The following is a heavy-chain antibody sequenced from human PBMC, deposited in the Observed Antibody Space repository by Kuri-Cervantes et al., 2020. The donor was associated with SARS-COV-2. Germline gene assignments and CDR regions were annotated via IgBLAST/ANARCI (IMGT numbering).Heavy chain of an antibody. Sequence: LSLTCAASGFTFSSYWMHWVRQAPGKGLVWVSRINSDGSSTSYADSVKGRFTISRDNAKNTLYLQMNSLRAEDTAVYYCARGDYDFWSGPRGWFDPWGQGTLVTVSS. CDR3: ARGDYDFWSGPRGWFDP. V-gene: IGHV3-74*01. D-gene: IGHD3-3*01. CDR2: INSDGSST. CDR1: GFTFSSYW. J-gene: IGHJ5*02.